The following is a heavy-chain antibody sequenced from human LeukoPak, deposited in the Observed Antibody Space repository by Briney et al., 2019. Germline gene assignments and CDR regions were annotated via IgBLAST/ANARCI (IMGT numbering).Heavy chain of an antibody. CDR2: IYSGGST. CDR3: ARDPIAAAFYYYYGMDV. CDR1: GFTVSSNY. V-gene: IGHV3-66*01. Sequence: GGSLRLSCAASGFTVSSNYMSWVRQAPGKGLEWVSVIYSGGSTYYADSVKGRFTISRDNSKNTLYLQMNSLRAEDTAVYYCARDPIAAAFYYYYGMDVWGQGTTVTVSS. D-gene: IGHD6-13*01. J-gene: IGHJ6*02.